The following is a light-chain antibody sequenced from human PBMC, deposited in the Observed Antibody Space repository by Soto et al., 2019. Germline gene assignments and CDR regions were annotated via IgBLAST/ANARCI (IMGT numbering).Light chain of an antibody. CDR1: ISDVGGYNY. CDR3: RSYTSSSTYV. J-gene: IGLJ1*01. Sequence: QCSLTQPASVSGSPGQSITISRTGTISDVGGYNYVSWYQQHPGKAPKLMIYEVSSRPSGVSNRFSGSKSGNTASLTISGLQAEDEADYYCRSYTSSSTYVFGTGTKVTVL. V-gene: IGLV2-14*01. CDR2: EVS.